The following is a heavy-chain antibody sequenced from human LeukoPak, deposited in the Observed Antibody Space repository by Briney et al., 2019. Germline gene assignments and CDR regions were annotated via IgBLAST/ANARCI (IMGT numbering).Heavy chain of an antibody. CDR3: ARGAAYRGGDCYQTYYFDY. CDR2: ISSNGGST. D-gene: IGHD2-21*02. V-gene: IGHV3-64*01. CDR1: GFTFSSYA. J-gene: IGHJ4*02. Sequence: GGSLRLSCAASGFTFSSYAMHWVRQAPGKGLEYVSAISSNGGSTYYANSVKGRFTISRDNSKNALYLQMGSLRAEDMAVYYCARGAAYRGGDCYQTYYFDYWGQGTLVTVSS.